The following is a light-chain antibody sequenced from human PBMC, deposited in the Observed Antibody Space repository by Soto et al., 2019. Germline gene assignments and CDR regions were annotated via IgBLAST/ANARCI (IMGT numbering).Light chain of an antibody. V-gene: IGKV3-20*01. CDR2: GAS. CDR3: QRYGNSPPLT. J-gene: IGKJ4*01. CDR1: QSISSTS. Sequence: VLTQSPGTLSLSPGERATLSGRASQSISSTSLAWYQHQPGQAPRLLVYGASVRASGIPDRFSGGGSGTDFTLTISRLEPEDFAVYYCQRYGNSPPLTFGGGTKVEIK.